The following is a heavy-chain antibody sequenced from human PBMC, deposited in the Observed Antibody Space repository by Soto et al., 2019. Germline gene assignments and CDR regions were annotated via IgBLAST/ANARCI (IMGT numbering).Heavy chain of an antibody. Sequence: SVKVSCKASGGTFSSYAISWVRQAPGQGLEWMGGIIPIFGTANYAQKFQGRVTITADESTSTAYMELSSLRSEDTAVYYCARHLRFGESVTTNWFDPWGQGTLVTVSS. V-gene: IGHV1-69*13. CDR2: IIPIFGTA. J-gene: IGHJ5*02. CDR3: ARHLRFGESVTTNWFDP. CDR1: GGTFSSYA. D-gene: IGHD3-10*01.